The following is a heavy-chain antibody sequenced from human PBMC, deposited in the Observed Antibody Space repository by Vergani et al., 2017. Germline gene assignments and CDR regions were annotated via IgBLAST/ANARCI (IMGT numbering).Heavy chain of an antibody. CDR3: AKDGTYYGSGSFGYFDL. Sequence: EVQLVESGGGLVQPGGSLRLSCAASGFTFSSYAMSWVRQAPGKGLEWVSAISGSGGSTYYADSVKGRFTISRDNSKNTLYLQMNSLRAEDTAVYYCAKDGTYYGSGSFGYFDLWGRGTLVTVSS. J-gene: IGHJ2*01. CDR1: GFTFSSYA. D-gene: IGHD3-10*01. V-gene: IGHV3-23*04. CDR2: ISGSGGST.